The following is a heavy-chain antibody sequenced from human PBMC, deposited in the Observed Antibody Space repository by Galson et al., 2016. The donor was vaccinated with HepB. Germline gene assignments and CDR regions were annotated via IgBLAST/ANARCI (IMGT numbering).Heavy chain of an antibody. J-gene: IGHJ4*02. CDR2: IGFNPNNL. CDR1: GFNFNIYR. CDR3: ASLQFGKQLLVPRLADY. Sequence: SLRLSCAVSGFNFNIYRMNWVRQAPGKGLEWVAAIGFNPNNLYYADSVKGRFTIARDNTRSSLFLQMNSLTVEDTAVYYCASLQFGKQLLVPRLADYWGQGTLVTVSS. D-gene: IGHD6-13*01. V-gene: IGHV3-21*01.